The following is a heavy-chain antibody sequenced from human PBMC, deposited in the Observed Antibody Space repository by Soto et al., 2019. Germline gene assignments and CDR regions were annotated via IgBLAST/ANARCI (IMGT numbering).Heavy chain of an antibody. CDR1: GFTFSRYW. V-gene: IGHV3-7*03. CDR3: ARAIVIVAATRLGWFDP. J-gene: IGHJ5*02. D-gene: IGHD2-15*01. Sequence: GGSLRLSCAGSGFTFSRYWMSWVRQAPGKGPEWVANINKDGSEKYYVDFVKGRFTISRDNAKNSLYLQMNSLRVEDTAMYYCARAIVIVAATRLGWFDPWGQGTLVTVSS. CDR2: INKDGSEK.